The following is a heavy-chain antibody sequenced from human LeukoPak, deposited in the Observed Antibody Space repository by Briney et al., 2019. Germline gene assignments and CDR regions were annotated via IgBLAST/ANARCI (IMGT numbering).Heavy chain of an antibody. V-gene: IGHV1-2*02. D-gene: IGHD7-27*01. CDR2: INPNSGGT. Sequence: ASVKVSCKASGFTFTAYYMHWVRQAPGQGLEWMGWINPNSGGTNYAQKFQGRVTMTRDTSISTAYTELSRLRSDDTPVYYCARGPHWDPHFDYWGQGTLVTVSS. CDR1: GFTFTAYY. J-gene: IGHJ4*02. CDR3: ARGPHWDPHFDY.